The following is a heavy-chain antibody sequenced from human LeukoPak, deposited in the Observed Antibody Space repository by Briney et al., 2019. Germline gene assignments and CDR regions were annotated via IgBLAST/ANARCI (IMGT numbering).Heavy chain of an antibody. CDR2: INADNGNT. V-gene: IGHV1-18*01. CDR1: GYTFGKYG. Sequence: ASVKVSCKASGYTFGKYGISWVRQAPGQGPEWMGWINADNGNTKHAPKIQGRFTMTTDTTTNTVSMELTSLRSDDTAMYYCAREVWAGAADVWGQATMVTVSS. D-gene: IGHD4/OR15-4a*01. J-gene: IGHJ3*01. CDR3: AREVWAGAADV.